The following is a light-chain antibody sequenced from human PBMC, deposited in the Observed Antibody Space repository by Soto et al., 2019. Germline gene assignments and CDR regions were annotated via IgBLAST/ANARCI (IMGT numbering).Light chain of an antibody. CDR3: CSYALSRPVV. CDR1: NNNIGNYNL. Sequence: QSALTQPASVSGSPGQSITISCTGSNNNIGNYNLVSWYQQHPGKAPKLMIYEVSERPSGVSSRFSGSKSGNTASLTISGLQAEDEADYYCCSYALSRPVVFGGVTKLTVL. CDR2: EVS. J-gene: IGLJ3*02. V-gene: IGLV2-23*02.